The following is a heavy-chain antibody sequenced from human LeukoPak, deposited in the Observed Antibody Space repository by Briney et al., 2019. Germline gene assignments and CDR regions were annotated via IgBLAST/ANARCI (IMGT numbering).Heavy chain of an antibody. Sequence: SETLSLTCSVSGGSVSSYYWSWIRQPPGKGLEWIGYIFNTRITSYNPSLNSRVIISVDTSKNQFSLKIYSVTAADTAVYYCARNFPGRTEDVWGKGTTVTVSS. J-gene: IGHJ6*04. CDR1: GGSVSSYY. V-gene: IGHV4-59*02. CDR2: IFNTRIT. CDR3: ARNFPGRTEDV.